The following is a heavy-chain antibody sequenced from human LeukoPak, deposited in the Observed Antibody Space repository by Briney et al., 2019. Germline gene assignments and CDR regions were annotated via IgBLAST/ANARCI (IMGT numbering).Heavy chain of an antibody. CDR1: GFTFSSYA. CDR2: IGTHCTTT. J-gene: IGHJ4*02. Sequence: GGSLRLSCAASGFTFSSYAMTWVRQAPGKGLEWVSSIGTHCTTTYYADSVKGRFTISRDDSKNTLYLQMNSLRAEDAAVYYCARRITAASTYYFDYWGQGTLVPVSS. V-gene: IGHV3-23*01. D-gene: IGHD6-25*01. CDR3: ARRITAASTYYFDY.